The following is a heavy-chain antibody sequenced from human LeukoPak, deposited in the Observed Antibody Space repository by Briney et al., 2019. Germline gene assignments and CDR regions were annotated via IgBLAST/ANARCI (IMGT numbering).Heavy chain of an antibody. Sequence: SETLSLTCTVSSGSISTSNYYWGWLRQPPGKALEWIGNIFYSGSTYYSPSLRSRITISLDTSRNQFSLKLSSVTAADTAVYYCVRGRYGYSDWGEGSLVTVSS. D-gene: IGHD5-24*01. CDR2: IFYSGST. CDR3: VRGRYGYSD. J-gene: IGHJ1*01. V-gene: IGHV4-39*07. CDR1: SGSISTSNYY.